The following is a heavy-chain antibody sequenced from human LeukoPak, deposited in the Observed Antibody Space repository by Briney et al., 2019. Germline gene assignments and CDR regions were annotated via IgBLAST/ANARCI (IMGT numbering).Heavy chain of an antibody. J-gene: IGHJ3*02. CDR2: INPNSGGT. V-gene: IGHV1-2*02. CDR1: GYTFTGYY. CDR3: AREGAFGTYAFDI. Sequence: VASVKVSCKASGYTFTGYYMHWVRQAPGQGLEWMGWINPNSGGTNYAQNFQGRVTLTRNTSISTAYMELSRLRSDDTAVYYCAREGAFGTYAFDIWDQGTVVTVSS. D-gene: IGHD1-26*01.